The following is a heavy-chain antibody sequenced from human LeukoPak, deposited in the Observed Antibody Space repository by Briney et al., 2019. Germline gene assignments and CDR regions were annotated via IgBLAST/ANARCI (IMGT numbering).Heavy chain of an antibody. J-gene: IGHJ5*02. CDR2: INHSGST. V-gene: IGHV4-34*01. Sequence: SETLSLTCAVYGGSFSGYYWSWIRQPPGKGLEWIGEINHSGSTNYNPSLKSRVTMSVDTSKNQFSLKLSSVTAADTAVYYCARTIGLMVYAGMLDWFDPWGLGTLVTVSS. CDR3: ARTIGLMVYAGMLDWFDP. D-gene: IGHD2-8*01. CDR1: GGSFSGYY.